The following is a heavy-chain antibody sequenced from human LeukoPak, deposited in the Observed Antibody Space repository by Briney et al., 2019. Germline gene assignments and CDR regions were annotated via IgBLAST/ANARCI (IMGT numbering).Heavy chain of an antibody. Sequence: SETLSLTCSVSGGFISHYYWTWIRQPAGKGLEWIGRIYASGSINYNPSLQSRISMSVDASKNHFSLRLSSVTAADTAVYYCARDREVGATGYYFDYWGQGTLVTVSS. CDR2: IYASGSI. CDR3: ARDREVGATGYYFDY. V-gene: IGHV4-4*07. CDR1: GGFISHYY. J-gene: IGHJ4*02. D-gene: IGHD1-26*01.